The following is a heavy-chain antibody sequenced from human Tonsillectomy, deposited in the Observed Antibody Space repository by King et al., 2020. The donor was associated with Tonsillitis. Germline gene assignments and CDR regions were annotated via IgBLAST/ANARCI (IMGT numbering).Heavy chain of an antibody. CDR1: GGSISSYC. J-gene: IGHJ4*02. V-gene: IGHV4-59*01. D-gene: IGHD1-26*01. Sequence: VQLQESGPGLVKPSETLSLTCTVSGGSISSYCWNWIRQPPGKGLEWTGYICYSWSTNYNPSLKSRVTISVDTSKNQFSLKLSSVTAADTAVYYCARARLGRGAFDYWGQGTLVTVSS. CDR2: ICYSWST. CDR3: ARARLGRGAFDY.